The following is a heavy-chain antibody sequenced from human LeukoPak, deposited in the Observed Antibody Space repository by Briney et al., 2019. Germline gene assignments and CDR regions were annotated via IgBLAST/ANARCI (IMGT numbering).Heavy chain of an antibody. CDR3: ARVGVGYYYDSSGYGMDV. CDR1: GFTFSSYW. J-gene: IGHJ6*02. CDR2: ISSSSSTI. D-gene: IGHD3-22*01. Sequence: PGGSLRLSCAASGFTFSSYWMSWVRQAPGKGLEWVSYISSSSSTIYYADSVKGRFTISRDNAKNPLYLQMNSLRAEDTAVYYCARVGVGYYYDSSGYGMDVWGQGTTVTVSS. V-gene: IGHV3-48*01.